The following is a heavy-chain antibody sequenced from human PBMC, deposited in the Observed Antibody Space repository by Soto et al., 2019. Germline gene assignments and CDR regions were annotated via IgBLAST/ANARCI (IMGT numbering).Heavy chain of an antibody. CDR3: AREASAVISLDY. D-gene: IGHD3-16*02. V-gene: IGHV1-2*02. Sequence: ASVKVSSKASFNTFTDSSMQSGRQAPGRRLEWVGWFNPNSGDTIYAQKVQGRVTLTRDTSIGTAYMELYSMTSDDTAVYYCAREASAVISLDYWGQGTLLTVSS. CDR1: FNTFTDSS. J-gene: IGHJ4*02. CDR2: FNPNSGDT.